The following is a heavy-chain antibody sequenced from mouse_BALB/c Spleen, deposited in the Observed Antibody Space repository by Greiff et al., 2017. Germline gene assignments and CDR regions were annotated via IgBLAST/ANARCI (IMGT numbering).Heavy chain of an antibody. Sequence: QVQLKESGPGLVQPSQSLSITCTVSGFSLTSYGVHWVRQSPGKGLEWLGVIWSGGSTDYNAPFISRLSISKDNSKSQVFFKMISLQANDTAIYYCARSDGYYGYYAMDYWGQGTSVTVSS. D-gene: IGHD2-3*01. J-gene: IGHJ4*01. CDR2: IWSGGST. V-gene: IGHV2-2*02. CDR1: GFSLTSYG. CDR3: ARSDGYYGYYAMDY.